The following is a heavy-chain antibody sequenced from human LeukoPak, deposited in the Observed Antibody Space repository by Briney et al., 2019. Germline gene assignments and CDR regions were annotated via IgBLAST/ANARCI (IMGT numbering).Heavy chain of an antibody. CDR2: IDHSGSN. Sequence: SETLSLTCAVYGGSFSGYYWSWIRQPPGKGLEWIGEIDHSGSNNSSPSLKSRVTISVDTSKNQFSLTLTKVTAADTAVYYCARRERSSPVGHWGQGTLVTVSP. D-gene: IGHD1-26*01. J-gene: IGHJ5*02. CDR1: GGSFSGYY. V-gene: IGHV4-34*01. CDR3: ARRERSSPVGH.